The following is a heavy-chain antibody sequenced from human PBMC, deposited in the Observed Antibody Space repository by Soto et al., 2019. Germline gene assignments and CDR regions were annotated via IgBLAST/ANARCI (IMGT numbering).Heavy chain of an antibody. CDR1: GGTFSSYA. D-gene: IGHD5-18*01. V-gene: IGHV1-69*01. J-gene: IGHJ4*02. Sequence: QVQLVQSGADVKKPGSSVKVSCKASGGTFSSYAISWVRQAPGQGLAWMGGLIPIFGTANYAQKFQGRVTITADESTSTAYMERSSLRSEDTAVYYCARDLVNTAMVRALDYWRQGTLVTVSS. CDR2: LIPIFGTA. CDR3: ARDLVNTAMVRALDY.